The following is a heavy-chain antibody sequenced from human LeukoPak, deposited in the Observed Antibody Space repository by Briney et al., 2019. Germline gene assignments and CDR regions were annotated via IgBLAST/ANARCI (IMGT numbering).Heavy chain of an antibody. D-gene: IGHD6-6*01. CDR1: DGSISSNYY. CDR3: ARDHDSSSSWFDP. Sequence: SETLSLTCAVSDGSISSNYYWGWIRQPPGKGLEWIGTISYSGSTYYNPSLKSRVTISVDTSKNQFSLKLSSVTAADTAVYYCARDHDSSSSWFDPWGQGTLVTVSS. J-gene: IGHJ5*02. CDR2: ISYSGST. V-gene: IGHV4-39*07.